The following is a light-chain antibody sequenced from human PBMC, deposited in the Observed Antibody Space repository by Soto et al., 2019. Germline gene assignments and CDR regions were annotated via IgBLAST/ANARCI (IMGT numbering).Light chain of an antibody. V-gene: IGLV2-14*01. CDR3: SSYTSSSARV. Sequence: QSVLTQPASVSGTPGQSITISCTGSNSDVGIYDFVSWYQQHPGKAPKLMIYEVTYRPSGVSDRFSGSKSGNTASLTISGLQAEDEADYYCSSYTSSSARVFGTGTKVTVL. J-gene: IGLJ1*01. CDR2: EVT. CDR1: NSDVGIYDF.